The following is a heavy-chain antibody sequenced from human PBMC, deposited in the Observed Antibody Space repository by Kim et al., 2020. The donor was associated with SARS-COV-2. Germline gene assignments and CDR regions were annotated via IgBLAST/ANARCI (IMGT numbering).Heavy chain of an antibody. CDR3: ARDLRGEFDS. Sequence: ASVKVSCKASGYTFTGYFIHWVRKAPGQGLEWMGWIDPSIGGTKYAEKFQGRVAMTTDTSITTAYMDLSSLKSDDTAVYYCARDLRGEFDSWGQGTLVTV. J-gene: IGHJ4*02. CDR1: GYTFTGYF. D-gene: IGHD3-10*01. V-gene: IGHV1-2*02. CDR2: IDPSIGGT.